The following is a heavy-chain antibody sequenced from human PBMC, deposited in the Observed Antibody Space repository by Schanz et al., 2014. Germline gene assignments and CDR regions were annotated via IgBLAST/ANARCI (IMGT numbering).Heavy chain of an antibody. D-gene: IGHD2-15*01. CDR2: INTGVNT. V-gene: IGHV3-23*01. J-gene: IGHJ5*01. CDR1: GFTFGDYA. Sequence: EVQLLESGGGLVQPGGSLRLSCLASGFTFGDYAMTWVRQAPGKGLEWVSAINTGVNTYYADSVRGRFTMSRDNSKNTLYLQMNSLRAEDTAVYYCAKTPREYCNYDNCPNWFDSWGQGTLVTVSS. CDR3: AKTPREYCNYDNCPNWFDS.